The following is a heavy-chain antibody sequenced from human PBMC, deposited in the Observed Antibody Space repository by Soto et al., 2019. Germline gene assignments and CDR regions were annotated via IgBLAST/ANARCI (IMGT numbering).Heavy chain of an antibody. CDR1: GFTFSSYA. CDR2: ISGSGGST. J-gene: IGHJ4*02. CDR3: AKDMGIRYFDWLSDY. V-gene: IGHV3-23*01. Sequence: GSLRLSCAASGFTFSSYAMSWVRQAPGKGLEWVSAISGSGGSTYNADSVKDRFTISRDNSKNKLYLQMNSLRAEDTAVYYCAKDMGIRYFDWLSDYWGQGTLVTVSS. D-gene: IGHD3-9*01.